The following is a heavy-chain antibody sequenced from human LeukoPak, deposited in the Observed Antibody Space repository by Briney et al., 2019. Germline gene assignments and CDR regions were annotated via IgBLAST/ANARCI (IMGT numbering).Heavy chain of an antibody. CDR2: ISAYNGNT. Sequence: ASVKVSCKASGYIFTNYGISCVRQAPGQGLEWMGWISAYNGNTNYPQKFQGRVTMTTDTSTRTAYMELRNLRSDDTAVYYCARDGPETSSDYWGQGTQVTVSS. CDR3: ARDGPETSSDY. CDR1: GYIFTNYG. V-gene: IGHV1-18*01. D-gene: IGHD6-6*01. J-gene: IGHJ4*02.